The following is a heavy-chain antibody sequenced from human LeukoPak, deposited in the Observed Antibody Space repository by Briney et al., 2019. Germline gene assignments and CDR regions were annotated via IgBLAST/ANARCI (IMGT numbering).Heavy chain of an antibody. D-gene: IGHD2-21*02. CDR1: GFTFSSYE. CDR3: VRERLGVTAFDI. J-gene: IGHJ3*02. V-gene: IGHV3-48*03. Sequence: GGSLRLSCAASGFTFSSYEMNWVRQAPGKGLEWVSYISNTGTIIHYADSVKGRFTISRDNAKNSLYLQMNSLRAEDTAVYYCVRERLGVTAFDIWGQGTMVTVSS. CDR2: ISNTGTII.